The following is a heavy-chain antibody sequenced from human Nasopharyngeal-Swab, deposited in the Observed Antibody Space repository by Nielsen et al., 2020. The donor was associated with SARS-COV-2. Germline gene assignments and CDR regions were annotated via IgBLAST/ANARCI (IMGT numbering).Heavy chain of an antibody. CDR1: GYTFTSFY. CDR2: INTRDGRT. CDR3: ARGSSATAFDL. J-gene: IGHJ3*01. D-gene: IGHD2-2*01. V-gene: IGHV1-46*01. Sequence: ASVKVSCKASGYTFTSFYIHWFRQAPGQGLEWMGIINTRDGRTFIPQKFWGRVAVTRDTSTSTVFMALSGLRSEDTAVYYCARGSSATAFDLWGQGTLVTVSS.